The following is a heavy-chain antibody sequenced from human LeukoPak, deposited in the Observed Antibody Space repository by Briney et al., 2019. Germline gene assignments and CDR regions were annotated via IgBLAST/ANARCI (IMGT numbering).Heavy chain of an antibody. J-gene: IGHJ4*02. Sequence: KPSETLSLTCTVSGGSISSYYWSWIRQPPGKGLEWIGYIYYSGSTNCNPSLKSRVTISVKTSKNQFSLKLRSVTAADTAVYYCARVTGYTIEDYFDYWGQGTLVTVSS. D-gene: IGHD3-9*01. CDR3: ARVTGYTIEDYFDY. CDR2: IYYSGST. CDR1: GGSISSYY. V-gene: IGHV4-59*01.